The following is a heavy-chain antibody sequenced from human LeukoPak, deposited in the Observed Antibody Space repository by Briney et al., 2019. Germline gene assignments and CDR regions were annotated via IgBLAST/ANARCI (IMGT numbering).Heavy chain of an antibody. D-gene: IGHD2-2*01. CDR2: IYYSGST. CDR1: GGSISSYY. CDR3: ARQPCSSTSCYGPRDWFDP. Sequence: PSETLSLTCTVSGGSISSYYWSWIRQPPGKGLEWIGYIYYSGSTNYNPSLKSRVTISVDTSKNQFSLKLSSVTAADTAVYYCARQPCSSTSCYGPRDWFDPWGQGTLVTVSS. J-gene: IGHJ5*02. V-gene: IGHV4-59*08.